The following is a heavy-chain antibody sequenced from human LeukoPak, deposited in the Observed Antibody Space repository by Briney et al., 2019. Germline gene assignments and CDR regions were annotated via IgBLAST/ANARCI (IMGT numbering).Heavy chain of an antibody. J-gene: IGHJ4*02. Sequence: SETLSLTCTVSGGSISGYYWSWIRQPPGKGLEWIGYIYYSGSTNCNPSLKSRVTMSVDTSKNQFSLKLSSVTAADTAVYYCARGDGYNYYFDYWGQGTLVTVSS. V-gene: IGHV4-59*08. CDR2: IYYSGST. CDR3: ARGDGYNYYFDY. D-gene: IGHD5-24*01. CDR1: GGSISGYY.